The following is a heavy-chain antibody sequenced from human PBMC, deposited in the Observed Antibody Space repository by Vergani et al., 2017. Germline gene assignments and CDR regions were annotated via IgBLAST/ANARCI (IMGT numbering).Heavy chain of an antibody. CDR1: GFTFSNAW. CDR3: TTAGWNLHPNYYYYMDV. CDR2: IKSNTDGGTT. D-gene: IGHD1-1*01. V-gene: IGHV3-15*01. Sequence: EVQLVESGGGLVKPGGSLRLSCAASGFTFSNAWMTWVRQAPGKGLEWVGRIKSNTDGGTTHYAAPVKGRFTISRDDSENTLYLQMNSLKNEDTAVYYCTTAGWNLHPNYYYYMDVWGKGTTVTVSS. J-gene: IGHJ6*03.